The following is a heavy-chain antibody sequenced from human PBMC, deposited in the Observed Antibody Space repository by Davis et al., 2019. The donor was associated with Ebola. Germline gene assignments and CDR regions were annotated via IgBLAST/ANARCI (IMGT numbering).Heavy chain of an antibody. CDR2: IIPIFGTA. CDR3: ARDLAAAEGGC. D-gene: IGHD6-13*01. J-gene: IGHJ4*02. V-gene: IGHV1-69*13. CDR1: GGTFSSYA. Sequence: AASVKVSCKASGGTFSSYAISWVRQAPGQGLEWMGGIIPIFGTANYAQKFQGRVTITADESTSTAYMELSSLRSEDTAVYYCARDLAAAEGGCWGQGTLVTVSP.